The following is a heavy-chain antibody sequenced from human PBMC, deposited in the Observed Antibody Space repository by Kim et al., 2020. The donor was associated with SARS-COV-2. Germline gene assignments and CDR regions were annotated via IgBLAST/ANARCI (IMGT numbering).Heavy chain of an antibody. CDR3: VRHEGHDNVYQFDH. J-gene: IGHJ4*02. CDR1: GGSISNVNYY. D-gene: IGHD1-1*01. V-gene: IGHV4-39*01. CDR2: IYYSGTT. Sequence: SETLSLTCTVSGGSISNVNYYWSWIRQPPGKGLEWIGTIYYSGTTHYSPSLKSRVVISVDTSKNQFSLKLTSVAATDTAGYYCVRHEGHDNVYQFDHWRQGTVVSVPS.